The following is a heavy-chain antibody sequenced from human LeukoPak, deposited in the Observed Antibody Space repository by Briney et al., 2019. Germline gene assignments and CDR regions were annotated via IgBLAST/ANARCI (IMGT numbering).Heavy chain of an antibody. CDR2: ISPSGDYT. CDR3: ARDNSGWSVDY. D-gene: IGHD6-19*01. CDR1: GYTVSSYY. J-gene: IGHJ4*02. Sequence: ASVKVSCKASGYTVSSYYMHWVRQAPGQGLEWMGIISPSGDYTRYAQKVQGRVSMTLDTSTSTVYMELNSLESEDTAMYYCARDNSGWSVDYWGQGTLVTVTS. V-gene: IGHV1-46*04.